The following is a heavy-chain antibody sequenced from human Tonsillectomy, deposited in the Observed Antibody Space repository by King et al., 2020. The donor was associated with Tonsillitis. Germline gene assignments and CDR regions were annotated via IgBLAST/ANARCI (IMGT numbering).Heavy chain of an antibody. J-gene: IGHJ5*01. D-gene: IGHD5-18*01. CDR3: ARDEGARGYSYGYFDS. CDR2: IYYTGTT. CDR1: GDSINSFY. V-gene: IGHV4-59*01. Sequence: QLQESGPGLVKPSETLSLTCTVCGDSINSFYWSWMRQPPGRGLEWMGLIYYTGTTHYNPSLKSRFTISLDTSKNQFSLRLRSVTAADTAVYYCARDEGARGYSYGYFDSWGQGTLVTVSS.